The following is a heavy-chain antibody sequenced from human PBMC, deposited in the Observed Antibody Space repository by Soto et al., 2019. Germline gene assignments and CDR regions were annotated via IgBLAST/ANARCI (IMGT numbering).Heavy chain of an antibody. J-gene: IGHJ5*02. CDR1: GLSLNNGRLG. V-gene: IGHV2-26*01. CDR2: IFSNDEK. D-gene: IGHD2-2*01. Sequence: SGPTLVNPTETLTLTCTVSGLSLNNGRLGVSWIRQPPGNALEWLAHIFSNDEKSYSTSLKSRLTISKDNSRSQVVLTMTNVGPADSGTYYCALIKDCSRTDCYLASFDPWGQGTLVTVSS. CDR3: ALIKDCSRTDCYLASFDP.